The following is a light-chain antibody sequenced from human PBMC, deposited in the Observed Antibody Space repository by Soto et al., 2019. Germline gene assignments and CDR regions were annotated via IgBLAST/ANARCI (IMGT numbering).Light chain of an antibody. CDR3: LQASSFPGT. J-gene: IGKJ1*01. Sequence: DIQMTQSPYSVSASVGDRVTITCRASQGISSWLAWYQQKPAKAPKLLSYTAATLQSGVPSRFSGSGSGTGFTLTINNLGPEDFESYFCLQASSFPGTFGEGTKLVIK. CDR1: QGISSW. CDR2: TAA. V-gene: IGKV1-12*01.